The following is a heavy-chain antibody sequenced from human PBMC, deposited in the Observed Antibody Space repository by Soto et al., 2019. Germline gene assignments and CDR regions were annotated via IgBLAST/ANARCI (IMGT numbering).Heavy chain of an antibody. Sequence: GASVKVSCKASGYTFTSYYMHWVRQVPGQGLEWMGIINPSGGSTSYAQKFQGRVTMTRDTSTSTVYMELSSLRSEDTAVYYCARDHRSLYYIILTGHKYYYYGMDVWGQGTTVTVSS. CDR3: ARDHRSLYYIILTGHKYYYYGMDV. D-gene: IGHD3-9*01. J-gene: IGHJ6*02. V-gene: IGHV1-46*01. CDR1: GYTFTSYY. CDR2: INPSGGST.